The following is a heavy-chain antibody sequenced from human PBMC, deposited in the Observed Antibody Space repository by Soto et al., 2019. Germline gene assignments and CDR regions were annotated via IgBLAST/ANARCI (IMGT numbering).Heavy chain of an antibody. CDR1: GGSISSSSYY. D-gene: IGHD4-4*01. CDR3: ARHAKTDYSNNWFDP. V-gene: IGHV4-39*01. Sequence: PSETLSLTCTVSGGSISSSSYYWGWIRQPPGKGLEWIGSIYYSGSTYYNPSLKSRVTISVDTSKNQFSLKLSSVTAADTAVYYCARHAKTDYSNNWFDPWGQGTLVTVSS. CDR2: IYYSGST. J-gene: IGHJ5*02.